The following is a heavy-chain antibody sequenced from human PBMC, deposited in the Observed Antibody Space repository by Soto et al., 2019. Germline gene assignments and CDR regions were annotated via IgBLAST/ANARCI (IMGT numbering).Heavy chain of an antibody. D-gene: IGHD1-26*01. Sequence: QVQLVQSGAEVKKPRSSVKVSCKASGGTFSSFTISWVRQAPGQGLEWMGGIIPIYGTANYAQKFQGRVTITADASTRTAYMELSSLRSEDTAVYYCAKDRRADWESYYYAMDVWGQGTTVTVSS. CDR2: IIPIYGTA. CDR1: GGTFSSFT. CDR3: AKDRRADWESYYYAMDV. J-gene: IGHJ6*02. V-gene: IGHV1-69*01.